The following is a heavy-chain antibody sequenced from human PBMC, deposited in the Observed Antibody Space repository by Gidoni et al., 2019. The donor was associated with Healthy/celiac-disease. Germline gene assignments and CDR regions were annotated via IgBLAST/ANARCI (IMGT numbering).Heavy chain of an antibody. CDR1: GFTFSSYW. CDR2: IKQDGSEK. Sequence: EVQLVESGGGLVQPGGSLRLSCAAPGFTFSSYWIRWVRQAPGKGLGRAANIKQDGSEKYYVDSVKGRFTISRDNAKNSLYLQMNSLRAEDTAVYYCARASSGYDIDYWGQGTLVTVSS. CDR3: ARASSGYDIDY. V-gene: IGHV3-7*01. J-gene: IGHJ4*02. D-gene: IGHD5-12*01.